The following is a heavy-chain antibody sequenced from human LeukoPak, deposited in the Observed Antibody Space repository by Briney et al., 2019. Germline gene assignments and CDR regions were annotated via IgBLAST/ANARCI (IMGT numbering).Heavy chain of an antibody. CDR1: GYSFSGYY. D-gene: IGHD2-2*01. CDR2: INTNSGGT. CDR3: AGEFVVVPAALNWFDT. Sequence: SVRVSCKASGYSFSGYYMHWVRQAPGQGLEWMGWINTNSGGTNYAQKFQGRVTMTRDTSISTAYMELSRLRFDDMTVYYYAGEFVVVPAALNWFDTWGQGTLVTVSS. V-gene: IGHV1-2*02. J-gene: IGHJ5*02.